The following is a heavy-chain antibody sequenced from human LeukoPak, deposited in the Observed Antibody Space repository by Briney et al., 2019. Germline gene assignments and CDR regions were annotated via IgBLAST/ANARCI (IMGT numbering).Heavy chain of an antibody. CDR2: INPNSGGT. V-gene: IGHV1-2*06. J-gene: IGHJ4*02. Sequence: EASVKVSCKASGYTFTGYYMHWVRQAPGQGLEWMGRINPNSGGTNYAQKFQGRVTMTRDTSISTAYMELSRLRSDDTAVYYCARVRARFLEWLLPYWGQGTLVTVSS. CDR1: GYTFTGYY. D-gene: IGHD3-3*01. CDR3: ARVRARFLEWLLPY.